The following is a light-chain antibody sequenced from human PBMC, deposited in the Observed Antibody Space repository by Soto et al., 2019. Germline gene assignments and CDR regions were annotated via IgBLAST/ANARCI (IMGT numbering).Light chain of an antibody. CDR2: KAS. J-gene: IGKJ1*01. CDR3: QHYNSYLEA. Sequence: DIPITQSPSTLPASVGDRVTISCRSSQTISSWLAWYQQKPGKAPKLLIYKASTLKSGVPSRFSGSGSGTEFTLTISSLQPDDFATYYCQHYNSYLEAFGQGTKVDI. V-gene: IGKV1-5*03. CDR1: QTISSW.